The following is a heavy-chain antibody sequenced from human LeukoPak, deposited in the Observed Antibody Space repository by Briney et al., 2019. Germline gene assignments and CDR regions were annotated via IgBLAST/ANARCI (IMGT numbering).Heavy chain of an antibody. Sequence: SETLSLTCTVSGGSISSGDYYWSWIRQPPGKGLEWIGYIYYSGSTYYNPSLKSRVTISVDTSKNQFSLKLSSVTAADTAVYYCARITAYYYYYMDVWGKGTTVTVSS. CDR2: IYYSGST. CDR3: ARITAYYYYYMDV. J-gene: IGHJ6*03. D-gene: IGHD1-20*01. V-gene: IGHV4-30-4*08. CDR1: GGSISSGDYY.